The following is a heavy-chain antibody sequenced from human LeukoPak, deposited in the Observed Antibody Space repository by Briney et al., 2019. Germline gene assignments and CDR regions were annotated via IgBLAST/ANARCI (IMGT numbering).Heavy chain of an antibody. CDR1: GFTVSSNY. Sequence: GGSLRLSCAASGFTVSSNYMSWVRQAPGKGLEWVSVIYSGGSTYYADSVKGRFTISRDNSKNTLYLQMNSLRAEDTAVYYCARADYVWGSYRTYYFDYWAREPWSPSPQ. CDR3: ARADYVWGSYRTYYFDY. CDR2: IYSGGST. J-gene: IGHJ4*02. V-gene: IGHV3-53*01. D-gene: IGHD3-16*02.